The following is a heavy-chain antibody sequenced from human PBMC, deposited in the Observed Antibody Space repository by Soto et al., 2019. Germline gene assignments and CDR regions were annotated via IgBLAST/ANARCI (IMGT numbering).Heavy chain of an antibody. D-gene: IGHD2-8*01. CDR2: IYPGDTT. Sequence: PGGSLRLSCVVSGFTVSSTNYMSWFRQAPGKGLEWVSVIYPGDTTFYADSVKGRFTISRDIAKNSLYLQMNSLRAEDTAVYYCARTNGAYSNYFDYWGQGTLVTVS. CDR1: GFTVSSTNY. V-gene: IGHV3-53*01. CDR3: ARTNGAYSNYFDY. J-gene: IGHJ4*02.